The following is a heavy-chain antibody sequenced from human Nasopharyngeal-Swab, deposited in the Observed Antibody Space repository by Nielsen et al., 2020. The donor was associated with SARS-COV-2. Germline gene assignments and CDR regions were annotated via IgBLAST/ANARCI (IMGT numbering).Heavy chain of an antibody. CDR3: TTDWISFGYATNDY. J-gene: IGHJ4*02. V-gene: IGHV3-15*01. CDR1: GFTFSNAW. D-gene: IGHD3-10*01. Sequence: GGSLRLSCAASGFTFSNAWMSWVCQAPGKGLEWVGRIKSKTDGGTTDYAAPVKGRFTISRDDSKNTLYLQMNSLKTEDTAVYYCTTDWISFGYATNDYWGQGTLVTVSS. CDR2: IKSKTDGGTT.